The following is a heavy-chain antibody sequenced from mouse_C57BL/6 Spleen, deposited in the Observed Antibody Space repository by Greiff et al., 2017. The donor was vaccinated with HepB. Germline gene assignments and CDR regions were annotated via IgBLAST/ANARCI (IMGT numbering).Heavy chain of an antibody. J-gene: IGHJ4*01. CDR1: GFTFSSYG. Sequence: DVQLVESGGDLVKPGGSLKLSCAASGFTFSSYGMSWVRQTPEKRLEWVATISSGGSYTYYPDSVKGRFTISRDNAKNTLYLQMGSLKSEDTAMYYCARERVYGGSYGAMDYWGQGTSVTVSS. CDR2: ISSGGSYT. V-gene: IGHV5-6*01. D-gene: IGHD2-12*01. CDR3: ARERVYGGSYGAMDY.